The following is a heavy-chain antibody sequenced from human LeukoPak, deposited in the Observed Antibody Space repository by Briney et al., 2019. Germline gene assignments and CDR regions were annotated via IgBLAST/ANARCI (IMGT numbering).Heavy chain of an antibody. CDR2: IYYSGST. D-gene: IGHD4-17*01. CDR3: ARRGLRTYNWFDP. V-gene: IGHV4-39*07. CDR1: GGSISSSSYY. J-gene: IGHJ5*02. Sequence: SETLSLTCTVSGGSISSSSYYWGWIRQPPGKGLEWIGSIYYSGSTYYNPSLKSRVTISVDTSKNQFSLKLSSVTAADTAVYYCARRGLRTYNWFDPWGQGTLVTVSS.